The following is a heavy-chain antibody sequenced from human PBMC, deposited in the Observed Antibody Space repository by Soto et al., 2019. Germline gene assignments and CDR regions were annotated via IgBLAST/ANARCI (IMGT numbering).Heavy chain of an antibody. J-gene: IGHJ6*02. CDR2: IYTSGST. Sequence: SETLSLTCTVSGGAISSYYWSWIRQPAGKGLEWIGRIYTSGSTNYNPSLKSRVTISVDTSKNQFSLKLSSVTAADTAVYYCARDKSYYYDSSGYYDGYYYYGMDVWGQGTTVTVSS. CDR3: ARDKSYYYDSSGYYDGYYYYGMDV. V-gene: IGHV4-4*07. D-gene: IGHD3-22*01. CDR1: GGAISSYY.